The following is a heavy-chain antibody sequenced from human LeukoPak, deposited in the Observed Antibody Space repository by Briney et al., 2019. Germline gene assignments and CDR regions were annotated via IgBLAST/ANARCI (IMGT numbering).Heavy chain of an antibody. V-gene: IGHV4-59*01. CDR3: ARGSLQSSLDY. CDR2: IYYSGST. CDR1: GGSISSYY. Sequence: SETLSLTCTVAGGSISSYYWSWIRQPPGKGLEWIGYIYYSGSTNYNPSLKSRVTISVDTSKNQFSLKLSSVTAADTAVYYCARGSLQSSLDYWGQGTLVTVSS. J-gene: IGHJ4*02. D-gene: IGHD5-24*01.